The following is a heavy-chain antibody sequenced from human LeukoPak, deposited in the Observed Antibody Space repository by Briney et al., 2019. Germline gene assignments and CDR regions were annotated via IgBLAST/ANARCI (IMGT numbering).Heavy chain of an antibody. Sequence: PGGSLRLSCAASGFTFSSYTMNWVRQAPGKGLEWVSYIDTSPSTIYYADSVKGRFAISRDNAKNSLYLQMNSLRAEDTAVYYCARSRDSDYWGQGTLVTVSS. J-gene: IGHJ4*02. D-gene: IGHD2-2*01. V-gene: IGHV3-48*01. CDR2: IDTSPSTI. CDR1: GFTFSSYT. CDR3: ARSRDSDY.